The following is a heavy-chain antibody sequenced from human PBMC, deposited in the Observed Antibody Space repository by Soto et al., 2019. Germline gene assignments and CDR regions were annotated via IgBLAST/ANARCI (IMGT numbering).Heavy chain of an antibody. CDR2: ISPDDGNT. D-gene: IGHD3-10*01. Sequence: ASVKVSCKTSGYTFSIYTIACVLQSPVQGLEWLGWISPDDGNTEYEQKFQGRVTMTADTLTNNAYMELRSLKYDDTAVYYCARVEAPFGESLHWGQGTPVTVSS. J-gene: IGHJ4*02. CDR3: ARVEAPFGESLH. CDR1: GYTFSIYT. V-gene: IGHV1-18*01.